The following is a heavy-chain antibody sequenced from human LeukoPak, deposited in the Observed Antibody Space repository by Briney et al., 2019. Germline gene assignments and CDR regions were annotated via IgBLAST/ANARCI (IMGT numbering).Heavy chain of an antibody. J-gene: IGHJ4*02. CDR2: ISYDGSNK. CDR3: GRGGPPGYDPFDY. Sequence: GGSLRLSCAASGFTFSSYGIHWVRQAPGKGLEWVAVISYDGSNKYYADSVKGRFTISRDNSKNTLYLQMNSLRAEDTAVYYCGRGGPPGYDPFDYWGQGTLVTVSS. D-gene: IGHD5-12*01. V-gene: IGHV3-30*03. CDR1: GFTFSSYG.